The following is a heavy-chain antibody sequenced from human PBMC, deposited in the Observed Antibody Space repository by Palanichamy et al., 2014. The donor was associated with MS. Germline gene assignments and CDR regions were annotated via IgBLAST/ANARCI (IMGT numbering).Heavy chain of an antibody. CDR2: INHSGST. D-gene: IGHD6-19*01. V-gene: IGHV4-34*01. Sequence: QVQLQHGAAGLLKPSETLSLTCAVYGGSFSGYYWSWIRQPPGKGLEWIGEINHSGSTNYNPSLKSRVTISVDTSKNQFSLKLSSVTAADTAVYYCARLGIAVAGTGSDYWGQGTLVTVSS. J-gene: IGHJ4*02. CDR3: ARLGIAVAGTGSDY. CDR1: GGSFSGYY.